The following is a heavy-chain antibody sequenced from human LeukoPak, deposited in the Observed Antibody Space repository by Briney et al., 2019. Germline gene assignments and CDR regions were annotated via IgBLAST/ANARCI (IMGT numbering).Heavy chain of an antibody. J-gene: IGHJ4*02. V-gene: IGHV3-9*01. CDR2: ISWNSGSI. CDR3: AKATYGGNGQYYFDY. CDR1: GFTFDDYA. Sequence: GRSLRLSCAASGFTFDDYAMHWVRQAPGKGLEWVSGISWNSGSIGYADSVKGRFTISRDNAKNSLYLQMNSLRAEDTALYYCAKATYGGNGQYYFDYWGQGTLVTVSS. D-gene: IGHD4-23*01.